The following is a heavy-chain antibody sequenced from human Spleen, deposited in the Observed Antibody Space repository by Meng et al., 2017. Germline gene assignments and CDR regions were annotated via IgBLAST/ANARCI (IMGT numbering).Heavy chain of an antibody. Sequence: HVLLQRWVERLFQPSATCSLTGAVYGGSLSGYSWSWIRQPPGKGLEWIGEINHSGRTNYNPSLESRATISVDTSQNNLSLKLSSVTAADSAVYYCARGPTTMAHDFDYWGQGTLVTVSS. CDR3: ARGPTTMAHDFDY. V-gene: IGHV4-34*01. D-gene: IGHD4-11*01. J-gene: IGHJ4*02. CDR2: INHSGRT. CDR1: GGSLSGYS.